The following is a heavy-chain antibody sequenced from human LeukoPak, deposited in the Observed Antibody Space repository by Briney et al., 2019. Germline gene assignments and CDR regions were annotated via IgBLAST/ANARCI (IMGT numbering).Heavy chain of an antibody. CDR1: GFTLSDYW. D-gene: IGHD2-15*01. J-gene: IGHJ6*02. Sequence: GGSLRLSCAASGFTLSDYWMSWVRQAPGKGLEWVSYISSSTSTIYYADSVKGRFTISRDNAKNSLYLQMNSLRAEDTAVYYCARETPPGVWGQGTTVTVSS. CDR3: ARETPPGV. V-gene: IGHV3-48*04. CDR2: ISSSTSTI.